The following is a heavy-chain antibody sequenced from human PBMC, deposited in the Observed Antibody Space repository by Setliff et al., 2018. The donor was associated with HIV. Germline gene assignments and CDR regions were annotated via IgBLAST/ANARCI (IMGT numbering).Heavy chain of an antibody. CDR3: ARTPQEVVVVAATRPYYYYYMDV. CDR1: ECYITGYY. V-gene: IGHV4-59*12. D-gene: IGHD2-15*01. CDR2: IFYSGST. Sequence: PSETLSLTGTVSECYITGYYWTLSRQPPGRGLEWIGYIFYSGSTNYNPSLKSRVTISVETSKMQFSLKLRSVTAADTAVYYCARTPQEVVVVAATRPYYYYYMDVWGKGTTVTVSS. J-gene: IGHJ6*03.